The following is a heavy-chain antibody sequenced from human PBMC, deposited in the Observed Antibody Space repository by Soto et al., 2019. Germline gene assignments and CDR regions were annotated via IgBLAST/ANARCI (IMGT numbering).Heavy chain of an antibody. D-gene: IGHD2-21*01. J-gene: IGHJ6*02. CDR1: GGSIGSYY. CDR3: ARGDGCGGNCFYGMDV. CDR2: IYYSGST. V-gene: IGHV4-59*01. Sequence: QVQLQESGPGLVKPSETLSLTCTVSGGSIGSYYWSWLRQPPGKGLEWIGHIYYSGSTKYSPSLKRRVTIPVDTSKHQFSPKLNSVTAADTAVYYCARGDGCGGNCFYGMDVWGQGTTVTVSS.